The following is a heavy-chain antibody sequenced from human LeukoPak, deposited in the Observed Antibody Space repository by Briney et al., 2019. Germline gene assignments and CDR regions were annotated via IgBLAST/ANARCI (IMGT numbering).Heavy chain of an antibody. Sequence: PSEALSLTCTVSGGSISSYYWSWIRQPPGKGLEWIGYIYYSGSTNYNPSLKSRVTISVDTSKNQFSLKLSSVTAADTAVYYCAAGYSSGSVDYWGQGTLVTVSS. CDR1: GGSISSYY. J-gene: IGHJ4*02. V-gene: IGHV4-59*01. D-gene: IGHD6-19*01. CDR2: IYYSGST. CDR3: AAGYSSGSVDY.